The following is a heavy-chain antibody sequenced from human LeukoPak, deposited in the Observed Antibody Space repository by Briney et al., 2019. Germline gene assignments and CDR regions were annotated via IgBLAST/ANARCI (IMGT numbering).Heavy chain of an antibody. Sequence: PSETLSLTCTVSGGSISSYYWSWIRQPPGKGLEWIGYIYYSGSTNYNPSLKSRVTISVDTSKNQFSLKLSSVTAADTAVYYCAREPIFGVVPPHYFDYWGQGTLVTVSS. CDR1: GGSISSYY. CDR3: AREPIFGVVPPHYFDY. J-gene: IGHJ4*02. V-gene: IGHV4-59*01. D-gene: IGHD3-3*01. CDR2: IYYSGST.